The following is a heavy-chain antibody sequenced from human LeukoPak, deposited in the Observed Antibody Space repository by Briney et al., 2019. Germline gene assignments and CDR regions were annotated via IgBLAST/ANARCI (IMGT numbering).Heavy chain of an antibody. CDR3: ASSPEYCSSTSCTLDY. J-gene: IGHJ4*02. CDR1: GYTFTSYG. Sequence: GASVKVSCKASGYTFTSYGISWVRQAPGQGLEWMGWISAYNGNTNYAQKLQGRVTMTTDTSTSTAYMELRSLRSDDTAVYYCASSPEYCSSTSCTLDYWGQGTLVTGSS. CDR2: ISAYNGNT. D-gene: IGHD2-2*01. V-gene: IGHV1-18*01.